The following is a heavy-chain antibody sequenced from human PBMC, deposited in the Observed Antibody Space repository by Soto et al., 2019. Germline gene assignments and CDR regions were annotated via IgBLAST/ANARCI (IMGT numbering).Heavy chain of an antibody. CDR1: GYTFTSYG. Sequence: ASVKVSCKASGYTFTSYGISWVRQAPGQGLEWMGWISAYNGNTNYAQKHQGRVTMTTDTSTSTAYMELRSLRSDDTAVYYCARDPHSPYYYDSSGSNHFDYWGQGTLVTVSS. CDR2: ISAYNGNT. D-gene: IGHD3-22*01. J-gene: IGHJ4*02. CDR3: ARDPHSPYYYDSSGSNHFDY. V-gene: IGHV1-18*01.